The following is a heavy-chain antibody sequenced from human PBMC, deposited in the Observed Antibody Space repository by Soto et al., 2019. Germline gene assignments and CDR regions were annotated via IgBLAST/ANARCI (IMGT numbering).Heavy chain of an antibody. V-gene: IGHV4-34*01. J-gene: IGHJ4*02. D-gene: IGHD3-22*01. CDR1: GGSFSGYY. CDR3: ARLSTYYYDSSGYN. Sequence: ASETLSLTCAVYGGSFSGYYWSWIRQPPGKGLEWIGEINHSGSTNYNPSLKSRVTISVDTSKNQFSLKLSSVTAADTAVYYCARLSTYYYDSSGYNWGQGTLVTVSS. CDR2: INHSGST.